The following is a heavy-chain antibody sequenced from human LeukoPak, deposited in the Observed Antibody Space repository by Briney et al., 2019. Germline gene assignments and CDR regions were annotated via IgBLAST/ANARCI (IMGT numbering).Heavy chain of an antibody. CDR2: IWYDGSNK. D-gene: IGHD3-10*01. CDR3: AREERFGELWN. J-gene: IGHJ4*02. V-gene: IGHV3-33*01. CDR1: GFTFSSYG. Sequence: GGSLRLSCAASGFTFSSYGMHWVRQAPGKGLEWVAVIWYDGSNKYYADSVKGRFTISRDNSKNTLYLQMNSLRAEDTAVYYCAREERFGELWNWGQGTLVTVSS.